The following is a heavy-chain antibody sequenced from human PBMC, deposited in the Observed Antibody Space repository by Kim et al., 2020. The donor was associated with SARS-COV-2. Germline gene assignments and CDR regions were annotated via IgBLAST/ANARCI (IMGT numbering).Heavy chain of an antibody. CDR2: ISGSGGST. CDR3: AKRIPRVVVAATDAFDI. Sequence: GGSLRLSCAASGFTFSSYAMSWVRQAPGKGLEWVSAISGSGGSTYYADSVKGRFTISRDNSKNTLYLQMNSLRAEDTAVYYCAKRIPRVVVAATDAFDIWGQGTMVTVSS. J-gene: IGHJ3*02. D-gene: IGHD2-15*01. V-gene: IGHV3-23*01. CDR1: GFTFSSYA.